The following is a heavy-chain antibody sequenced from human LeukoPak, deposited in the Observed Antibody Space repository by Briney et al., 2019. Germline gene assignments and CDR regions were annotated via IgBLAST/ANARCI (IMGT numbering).Heavy chain of an antibody. J-gene: IGHJ4*02. D-gene: IGHD4-17*01. V-gene: IGHV1-69*04. CDR1: GGTFSSYA. Sequence: SVTVSCKASGGTFSSYAISWVRQAPGQGLEWMGRIIPILGIANYAQKFQGRVTITADKSTSTAYMELSSLRSEDTAVYYCARDLPLTTVTTLTDYWGQGTLVTVSS. CDR2: IIPILGIA. CDR3: ARDLPLTTVTTLTDY.